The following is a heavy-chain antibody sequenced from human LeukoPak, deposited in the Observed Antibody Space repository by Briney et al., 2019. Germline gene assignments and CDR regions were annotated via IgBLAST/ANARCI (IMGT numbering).Heavy chain of an antibody. J-gene: IGHJ4*02. D-gene: IGHD6-13*01. CDR2: IYSGGST. CDR3: GRDAAEQQLSN. Sequence: GGSLRLSCAASGFTVSSNYMSWVRQAPGKGLEWVSVIYSGGSTYYADSVKGRFTISRDNSKNTLYLQMNSLRAEDTAVYYCGRDAAEQQLSNWGQGPLVTVSS. V-gene: IGHV3-66*01. CDR1: GFTVSSNY.